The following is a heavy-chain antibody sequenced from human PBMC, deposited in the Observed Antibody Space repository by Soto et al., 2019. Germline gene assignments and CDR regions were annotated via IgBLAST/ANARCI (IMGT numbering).Heavy chain of an antibody. J-gene: IGHJ4*02. CDR1: GGTFSSYS. CDR3: ESGLTYYDFWSGSYFDY. CDR2: IIPIFGTE. Sequence: QVQLVQSGAEVKKPGSSVKVSCKASGGTFSSYSISWVRQAPGQGLEWMGGIIPIFGTENYAQKFQGRVTITADESESTGYMELRSLRSEDMTVYYCESGLTYYDFWSGSYFDYWGQGPLVTVSS. D-gene: IGHD3-3*01. V-gene: IGHV1-69*01.